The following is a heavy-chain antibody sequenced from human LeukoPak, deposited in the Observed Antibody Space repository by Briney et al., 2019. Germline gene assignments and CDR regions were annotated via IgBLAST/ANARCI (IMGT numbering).Heavy chain of an antibody. CDR3: AKDEGRRIAAAGTDY. V-gene: IGHV3-23*01. CDR1: GFTFSSYA. D-gene: IGHD6-13*01. Sequence: GGSLRLSCAASGFTFSSYAMSWVRQAPGKGLEWVSAIGGSGGSTYYADSVKGRFTISRDNSKNTLYLQMESLRAEDTAVYYCAKDEGRRIAAAGTDYWGQGTLVTVSS. CDR2: IGGSGGST. J-gene: IGHJ4*02.